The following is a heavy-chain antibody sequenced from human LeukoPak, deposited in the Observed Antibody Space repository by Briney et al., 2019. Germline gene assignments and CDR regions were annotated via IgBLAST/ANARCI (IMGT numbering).Heavy chain of an antibody. CDR3: VKDSITMVRAA. CDR1: GVTFSSYS. D-gene: IGHD3-10*01. CDR2: ISSNGGST. V-gene: IGHV3-64D*06. J-gene: IGHJ4*02. Sequence: PGGSLRLSCTASGVTFSSYSMHWVRQAPGKGLEYVSAISSNGGSTYYADSVKGRFTISRDNSKNTLYLQMSSLRAEDTAVYYCVKDSITMVRAAWGQGTLVIVSS.